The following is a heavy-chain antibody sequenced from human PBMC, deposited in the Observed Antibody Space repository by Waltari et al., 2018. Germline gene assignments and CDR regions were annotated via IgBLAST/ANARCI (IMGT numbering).Heavy chain of an antibody. J-gene: IGHJ3*02. CDR3: ARGEAFDI. CDR2: ISGGGSYI. V-gene: IGHV3-21*01. CDR1: GFPFSGYN. Sequence: EVLLVESGGGLVKPGGSLRLSCAASGFPFSGYNMNWVRQAPGKGLECVSSISGGGSYISYADSVKGRFTLSRDNAGNSLFLQMNSLRAEDTAVYYCARGEAFDIWGQGTRVTVSS.